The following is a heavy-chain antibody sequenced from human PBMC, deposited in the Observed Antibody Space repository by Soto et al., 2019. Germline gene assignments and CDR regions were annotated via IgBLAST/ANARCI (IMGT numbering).Heavy chain of an antibody. CDR1: GFTFSDYY. V-gene: IGHV3-11*06. J-gene: IGHJ4*02. CDR2: ISGSSRYT. Sequence: PGRSLRLSCAASGFTFSDYYMSWIRQAPGKGLEWVSYISGSSRYTNYADSVKGRFTISRDNAKNSLYLQMNSLRAEDTAVYYCASLIDGYNRLGGDFWGQGTLVTASS. D-gene: IGHD5-12*01. CDR3: ASLIDGYNRLGGDF.